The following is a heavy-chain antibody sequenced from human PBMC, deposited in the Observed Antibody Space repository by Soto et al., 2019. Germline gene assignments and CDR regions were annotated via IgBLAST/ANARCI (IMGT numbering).Heavy chain of an antibody. D-gene: IGHD3-3*01. Sequence: SVRVSCKASGGTFSSYAISWVRQAPGQGLEWMGGIIPIFGTANYAQKFQGRVTITADESTSTAYMELSSLRSEDTAVYYCASTTSVPTIFGVVTEYYYYGMDVWGQGTTVNVSS. CDR1: GGTFSSYA. CDR3: ASTTSVPTIFGVVTEYYYYGMDV. CDR2: IIPIFGTA. J-gene: IGHJ6*02. V-gene: IGHV1-69*13.